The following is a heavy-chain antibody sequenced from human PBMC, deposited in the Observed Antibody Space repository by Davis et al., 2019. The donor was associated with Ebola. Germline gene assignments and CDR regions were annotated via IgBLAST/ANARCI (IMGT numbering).Heavy chain of an antibody. J-gene: IGHJ6*02. V-gene: IGHV4-34*01. D-gene: IGHD4-17*01. Sequence: PSETLSLTCAVYGGSFSGYYWSWIRQPPGKGLEWIGEINHSGSTNYNPSLKSRVTISVDTSKNQFSLKLSSVTAADTAVYYCAREAGIHDDYGDYSDRGRYYYYGMDVWGQGTTVTVSS. CDR2: INHSGST. CDR3: AREAGIHDDYGDYSDRGRYYYYGMDV. CDR1: GGSFSGYY.